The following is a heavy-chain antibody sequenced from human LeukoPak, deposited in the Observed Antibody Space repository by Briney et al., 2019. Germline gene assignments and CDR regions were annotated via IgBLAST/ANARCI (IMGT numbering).Heavy chain of an antibody. CDR1: GFTFSNYG. CDR3: ATGGSWFIS. V-gene: IGHV3-7*01. Sequence: GGSLRLSCAASGFTFSNYGMHWVRQAPGKGLEWVARLKEDGSEKDYVDPVKGRFTISRDNAKNSLYLQMNSLRAEDTAVYYCATGGSWFISWGQGTQVTVSS. D-gene: IGHD6-13*01. CDR2: LKEDGSEK. J-gene: IGHJ5*02.